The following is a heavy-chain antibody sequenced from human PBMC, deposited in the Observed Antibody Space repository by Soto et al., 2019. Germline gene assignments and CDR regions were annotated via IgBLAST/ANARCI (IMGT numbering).Heavy chain of an antibody. CDR2: TYHSGTT. D-gene: IGHD6-19*01. V-gene: IGHV4-4*02. CDR3: ARQTNSSPARGPNWFAP. CDR1: GDSINTSHW. Sequence: QVQLRESGPGLVRPSGTLSLTCAVYGDSINTSHWWSWVRQTPGKGLEWIGETYHSGTTNYNPSLKSRVTISMDKSKNLFSLKLNSVTAADTALYFCARQTNSSPARGPNWFAPWGQGALVTVSS. J-gene: IGHJ5*02.